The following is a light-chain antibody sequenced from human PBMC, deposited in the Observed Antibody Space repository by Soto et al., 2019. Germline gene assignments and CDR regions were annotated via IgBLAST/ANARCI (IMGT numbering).Light chain of an antibody. CDR1: SSNFGNNY. Sequence: QSALTQPPSASGTPGQRVTIPCSGSSSNFGNNYVYWYQQFPGTAPKLLIYRDNQRPSGVPDRFSGSKSGTSASLAISGLRSEDEADYYCAGWDGSLSGWVFGGVTKVTVL. CDR2: RDN. J-gene: IGLJ3*02. CDR3: AGWDGSLSGWV. V-gene: IGLV1-47*01.